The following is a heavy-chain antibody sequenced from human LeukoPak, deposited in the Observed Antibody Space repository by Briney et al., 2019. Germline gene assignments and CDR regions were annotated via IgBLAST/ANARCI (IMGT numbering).Heavy chain of an antibody. CDR3: ARDTGGWDKEGYYFDY. CDR2: ISSSSSTI. Sequence: GGSLRLSCAASGFTFSSYSVNWVRQAPGKGLEWVSYISSSSSTIYYADSVKGRFTISRDNAKNSLYLQMNSLRAEDTAVYYCARDTGGWDKEGYYFDYWGQGTLVTVSS. CDR1: GFTFSSYS. V-gene: IGHV3-48*01. J-gene: IGHJ4*02. D-gene: IGHD2-8*02.